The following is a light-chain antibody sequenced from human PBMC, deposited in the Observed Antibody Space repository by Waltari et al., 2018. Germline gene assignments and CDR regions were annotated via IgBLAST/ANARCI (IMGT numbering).Light chain of an antibody. CDR2: KAS. J-gene: IGKJ1*01. CDR1: RALNSW. V-gene: IGKV1-5*03. Sequence: DIQIIQSPSTLSAYVGDTVTITCRASRALNSWLAWYQQKPGRAPRLLMYKASTLESGVPSRFSGVGARTDYTLTISNLQPEDSAIYYCQQYNTYSWAFGQGTKVEIK. CDR3: QQYNTYSWA.